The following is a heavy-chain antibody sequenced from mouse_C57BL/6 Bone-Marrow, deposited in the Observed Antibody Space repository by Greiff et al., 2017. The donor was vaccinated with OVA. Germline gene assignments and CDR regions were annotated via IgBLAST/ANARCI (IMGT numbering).Heavy chain of an antibody. J-gene: IGHJ4*01. CDR3: ASVYYGNYDYAMDY. Sequence: VQLQESDAELVKPGASVKISCKVSGYTFTDHTIHWMKQRPEQGLEWIGYIYPRDGSTKYNEKFKGKATLTADKSSSTAYMQLNSLTSEDSAVYFCASVYYGNYDYAMDYWGQGTSVTVSS. CDR2: IYPRDGST. D-gene: IGHD2-1*01. V-gene: IGHV1-78*01. CDR1: GYTFTDHT.